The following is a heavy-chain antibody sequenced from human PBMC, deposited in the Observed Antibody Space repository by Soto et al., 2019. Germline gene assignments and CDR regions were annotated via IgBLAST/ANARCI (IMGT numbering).Heavy chain of an antibody. CDR1: GGSFSGYY. CDR3: ARPYDFWSGYKSWYY. V-gene: IGHV4-34*01. Sequence: QVQLQQWGAGLLKPSETLSLTCAVYGGSFSGYYWSWIRQPPGKGLEWIGEINHSGSTNYNPSLKSRVTISVDTSKNQVSLKLSSVTAADTAVYYCARPYDFWSGYKSWYYWGQGTLVTVSS. D-gene: IGHD3-3*01. J-gene: IGHJ4*02. CDR2: INHSGST.